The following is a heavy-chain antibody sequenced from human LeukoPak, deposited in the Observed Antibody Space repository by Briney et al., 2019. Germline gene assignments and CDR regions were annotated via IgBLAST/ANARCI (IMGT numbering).Heavy chain of an antibody. CDR3: AKGGILRWSAFDY. Sequence: QAPGXXXXGVSAFSGSGGSTYYPASVKGPFTISRDNSKNTLYLQMNSLRAEDTAVYYCAKGGILRWSAFDYWGQGTLVTVSS. V-gene: IGHV3-23*01. CDR2: FSGSGGST. J-gene: IGHJ4*02. D-gene: IGHD4-23*01.